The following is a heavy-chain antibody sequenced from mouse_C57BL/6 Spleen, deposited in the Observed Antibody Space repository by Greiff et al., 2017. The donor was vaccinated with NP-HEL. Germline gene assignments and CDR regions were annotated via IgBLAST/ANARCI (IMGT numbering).Heavy chain of an antibody. J-gene: IGHJ3*01. Sequence: VQLQQSGPELVKPGASVKISCKASGYAFSSSWMNWVKQRPGKGLEWIGRIYPGDGDTNYNGKFKGKATLTADKSSSTAYMQLSSLTSEDSAVYCCARELRRAYWGQGTLVTVSA. CDR3: ARELRRAY. CDR2: IYPGDGDT. V-gene: IGHV1-82*01. D-gene: IGHD3-2*02. CDR1: GYAFSSSW.